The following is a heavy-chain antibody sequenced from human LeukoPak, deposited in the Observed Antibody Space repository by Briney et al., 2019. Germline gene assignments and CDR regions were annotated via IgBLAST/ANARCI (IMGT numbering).Heavy chain of an antibody. V-gene: IGHV4-59*12. CDR1: GGSISSYY. CDR3: ARFNYGANSNFDY. CDR2: IYYSGST. Sequence: PSETLSLTCTVSGGSISSYYWSWIRQPPGKGLEWIGYIYYSGSTYYNPSLKSRVTISVDRSKNRFSLKLSSVTAADTAVYYCARFNYGANSNFDYWGQGTLVTVSS. D-gene: IGHD4-23*01. J-gene: IGHJ4*02.